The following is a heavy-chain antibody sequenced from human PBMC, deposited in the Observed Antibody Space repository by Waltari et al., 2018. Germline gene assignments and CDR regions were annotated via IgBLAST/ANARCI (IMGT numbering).Heavy chain of an antibody. CDR2: IWYDGSNK. V-gene: IGHV3-33*01. CDR1: GFTFSSYG. J-gene: IGHJ4*02. CDR3: ARDAGETGFDY. Sequence: QVQLVESGGGVVQPGRSLRLSCAASGFTFSSYGMHWVRQAPGKGLEWVAVIWYDGSNKYYADSVKGRFTISRDNSKNTLYLQMNSLRAEDTAVYYCARDAGETGFDYWGQGTLVTVSS. D-gene: IGHD3-10*01.